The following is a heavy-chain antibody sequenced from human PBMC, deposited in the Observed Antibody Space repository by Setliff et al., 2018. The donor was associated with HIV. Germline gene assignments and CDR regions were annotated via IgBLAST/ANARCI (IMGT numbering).Heavy chain of an antibody. J-gene: IGHJ5*02. Sequence: SETLSLTCTVSSGSISTYYWTWIRQPPGKGLEYIGYIYYTGTTYYNPSLKSRVTLSLDTSKNQFSLELTSMTAADTAVYYCARHDCGGDCSINWFDPWGQGTLVTVSS. V-gene: IGHV4-59*08. CDR1: SGSISTYY. CDR2: IYYTGTT. CDR3: ARHDCGGDCSINWFDP. D-gene: IGHD2-21*02.